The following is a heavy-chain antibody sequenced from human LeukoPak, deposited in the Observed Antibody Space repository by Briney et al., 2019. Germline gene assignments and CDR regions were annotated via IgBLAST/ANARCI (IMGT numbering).Heavy chain of an antibody. J-gene: IGHJ4*02. D-gene: IGHD5-12*01. V-gene: IGHV3-74*01. CDR1: GFTFGGYW. Sequence: GGSLRLSCAASGFTFGGYWMHWVRQAPGKGLVWVTRINSDGSRTIYADSVKGRFTVSRDNAKNTLYLQMNSLRAEDTAVYYCARVGAIVARLPHFDYWGQGTLVTVSS. CDR3: ARVGAIVARLPHFDY. CDR2: INSDGSRT.